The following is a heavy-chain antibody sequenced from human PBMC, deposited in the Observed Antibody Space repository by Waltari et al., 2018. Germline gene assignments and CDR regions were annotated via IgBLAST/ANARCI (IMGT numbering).Heavy chain of an antibody. CDR2: IAAGGTI. Sequence: VQLQESGPGLVKPSETLSLTCTVSGGSISTHYGSRIRQPPGKGLEWVSAIAAGGTIYYAGSVKGRFTISRDNSKTTVYLQMNNLRTEDTALYYCARDASENYLRYFDPWGQGTLVTVSS. CDR1: GGSISTHY. CDR3: ARDASENYLRYFDP. J-gene: IGHJ5*02. V-gene: IGHV3-53*01. D-gene: IGHD1-26*01.